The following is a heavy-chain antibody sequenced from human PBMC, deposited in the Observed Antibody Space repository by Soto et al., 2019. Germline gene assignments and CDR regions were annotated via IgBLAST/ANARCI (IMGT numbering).Heavy chain of an antibody. J-gene: IGHJ4*02. CDR2: IYYSGST. CDR3: ASRYSYGLDY. Sequence: PSETLSLTCTVSGGAIISGDYYFIWIRQPPWKGLEWIGYIYYSGSTYYNPSLKSRVTISVDTSKNQFSLKLSSVTAADTAVYYCASRYSYGLDYWGQGTLVTVSS. V-gene: IGHV4-30-4*01. CDR1: GGAIISGDYY. D-gene: IGHD5-18*01.